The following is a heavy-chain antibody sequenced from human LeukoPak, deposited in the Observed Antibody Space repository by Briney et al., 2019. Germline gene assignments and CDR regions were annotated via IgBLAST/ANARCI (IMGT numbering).Heavy chain of an antibody. V-gene: IGHV3-11*04. D-gene: IGHD5-12*01. CDR1: GFTFSDYY. CDR2: ISSSGSTI. Sequence: PGGSLRLSCAASGFTFSDYYMSWIRQAPGKGLEWVSYISSSGSTIYYADSVKGRFTISRDNAKNSLYLQMNSLRAEDTAVYYCARPMEPQVDIAADYWGQGTLVTVSS. J-gene: IGHJ4*02. CDR3: ARPMEPQVDIAADY.